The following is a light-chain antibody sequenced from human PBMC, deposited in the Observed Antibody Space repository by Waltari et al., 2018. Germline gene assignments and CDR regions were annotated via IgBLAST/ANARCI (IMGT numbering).Light chain of an antibody. CDR1: KLGDKY. Sequence: SYELTQPPSVSVSPGQTASITCSGDKLGDKYACWYQQKPGQSPVLVIYQDSKRPSVIPVPFAGSNSGNTATLTISGTQAMDEADYYCQAWDSSTYVFGTGTKVTVL. CDR2: QDS. CDR3: QAWDSSTYV. V-gene: IGLV3-1*01. J-gene: IGLJ1*01.